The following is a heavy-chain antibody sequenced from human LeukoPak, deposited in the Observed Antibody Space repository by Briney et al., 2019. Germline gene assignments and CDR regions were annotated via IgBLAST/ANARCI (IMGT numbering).Heavy chain of an antibody. D-gene: IGHD6-19*01. CDR3: ARGAEGFDY. CDR2: IYYSGST. CDR1: GGSISSYY. J-gene: IGHJ4*02. V-gene: IGHV4-59*12. Sequence: SETLSLTCTVSGGSISSYYWSWIRQPPGKGLEWIGYIYYSGSTNYNPSLKSRVTISVDTSKNQFSLQLNSVTPEDTAVYYCARGAEGFDYWGQGTLVTVSS.